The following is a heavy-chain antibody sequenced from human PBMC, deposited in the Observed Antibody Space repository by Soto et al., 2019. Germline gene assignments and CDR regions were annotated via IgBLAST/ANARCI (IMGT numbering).Heavy chain of an antibody. D-gene: IGHD2-15*01. CDR1: EFTVSGHA. Sequence: EVQVLESGGGLVQPGGSLRLSCEGSEFTVSGHAMTWISQAPGKGPEWVSTITADGGTYYADSVKGRFAMSRDTSENTLYLQMNSLGAEDTVAYYCAPHVSCSGGSCQYDAFPIRGQGTMVTVSS. CDR3: APHVSCSGGSCQYDAFPI. J-gene: IGHJ3*02. CDR2: ITADGGT. V-gene: IGHV3-23*01.